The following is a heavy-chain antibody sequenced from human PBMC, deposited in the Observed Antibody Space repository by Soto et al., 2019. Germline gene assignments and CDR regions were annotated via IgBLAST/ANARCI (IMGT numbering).Heavy chain of an antibody. V-gene: IGHV4-31*03. Sequence: QVQLQESGPGLVKPSQTLSLTCTVSGGSISSGGYYWSWIRQHPGKGLEWIGYIYYSGSTYYNPSLKSRVTISVDTSKNQFSLKLSSVTAADTAMYYCARGGQPPLYYYGMDVWGQGTTVTVSS. CDR3: ARGGQPPLYYYGMDV. D-gene: IGHD3-16*01. CDR1: GGSISSGGYY. CDR2: IYYSGST. J-gene: IGHJ6*02.